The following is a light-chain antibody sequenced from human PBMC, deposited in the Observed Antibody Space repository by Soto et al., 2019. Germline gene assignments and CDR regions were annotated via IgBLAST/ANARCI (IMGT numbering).Light chain of an antibody. J-gene: IGKJ1*01. CDR2: GAS. Sequence: EIVITQPPATLSMSPGEKARLSSRASQSISSNLAWYQQKPGKAPRLLIYGASSRDSAIPARFSGSGSGTEFTLSISSLQSEDFAVYYCQQYNNWPVTFGQGTKVDIK. CDR1: QSISSN. CDR3: QQYNNWPVT. V-gene: IGKV3-15*01.